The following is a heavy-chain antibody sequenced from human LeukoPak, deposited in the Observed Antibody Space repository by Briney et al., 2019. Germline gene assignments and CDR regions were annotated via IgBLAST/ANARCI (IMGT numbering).Heavy chain of an antibody. J-gene: IGHJ4*02. Sequence: GGSLRLSCAASGFTFSSYEMNWVRQAPGKGLEWVSYISSSGSTIYYADSVKGRFTISRDNAKNSLYLQMNSLRAEDTAVYYCARGKSGRNSYEFDYWGQGTLVTVSS. D-gene: IGHD5-18*01. CDR1: GFTFSSYE. CDR3: ARGKSGRNSYEFDY. V-gene: IGHV3-48*03. CDR2: ISSSGSTI.